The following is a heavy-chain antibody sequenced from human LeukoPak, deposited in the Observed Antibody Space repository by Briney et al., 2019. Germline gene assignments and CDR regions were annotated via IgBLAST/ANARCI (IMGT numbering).Heavy chain of an antibody. CDR3: ARGYGMDV. J-gene: IGHJ6*02. CDR2: INHSGST. CDR1: GGSISTYY. V-gene: IGHV4-34*01. Sequence: SETLSLTCTVSGGSISTYYWSWNRQPPGKGLEWIGEINHSGSTNYNPSLKSRVTISVDTSKNQFSLKLSSVTAADTAVYYCARGYGMDVWGQGTTVTVSS.